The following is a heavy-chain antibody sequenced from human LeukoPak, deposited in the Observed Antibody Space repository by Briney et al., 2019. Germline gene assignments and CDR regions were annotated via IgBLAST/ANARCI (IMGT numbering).Heavy chain of an antibody. D-gene: IGHD7-27*01. J-gene: IGHJ4*02. CDR1: GGSISSGGYS. V-gene: IGHV4-30-2*01. CDR2: IYHSGST. CDR3: ARVNWVNDY. Sequence: TLSLTCAVSGGSISSGGYSWSWIRQPPGKGLEWIGYIYHSGSTYYNPSLKSRVTISVDTSKNQFSLKLSSVTAADTAVYYCARVNWVNDYWGQGTLVTVSS.